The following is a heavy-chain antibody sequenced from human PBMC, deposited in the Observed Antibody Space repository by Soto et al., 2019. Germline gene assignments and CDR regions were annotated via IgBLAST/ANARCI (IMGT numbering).Heavy chain of an antibody. CDR3: AGQRTSVVSHSDIDV. D-gene: IGHD2-15*01. J-gene: IGHJ6*02. CDR1: GDSISSRSYY. CDR2: IYYSGST. V-gene: IGHV4-39*01. Sequence: SETLSLTCTVTGDSISSRSYYWGWIRQPPGKGLEWIGSIYYSGSTYNNPSLRSRVSLSIDPSKDQSSLKLKSVTAADPALYFCAGQRTSVVSHSDIDVWGQGTPVTVSS.